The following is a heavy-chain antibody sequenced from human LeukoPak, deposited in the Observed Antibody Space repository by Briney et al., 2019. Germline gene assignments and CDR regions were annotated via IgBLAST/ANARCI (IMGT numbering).Heavy chain of an antibody. Sequence: PGGSLRLSCAASGFTFSSYWMHWVRQAPGRGLEWVSLITYDGGSAFYADSVRGRFTISRDNNRNSLFLQMNGLRTEDTALYYCATERQKYFDYWGQGTLVTVSS. D-gene: IGHD1-1*01. CDR3: ATERQKYFDY. V-gene: IGHV3-43*01. J-gene: IGHJ4*02. CDR1: GFTFSSYW. CDR2: ITYDGGSA.